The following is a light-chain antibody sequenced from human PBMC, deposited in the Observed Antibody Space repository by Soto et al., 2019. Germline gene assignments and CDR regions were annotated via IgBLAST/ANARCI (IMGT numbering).Light chain of an antibody. CDR1: SSDVGSYNL. CDR3: CSYAGRV. J-gene: IGLJ1*01. Sequence: QSALTQPASVSGSPGQSITISCTGTSSDVGSYNLVSWYQQHPGKAPKLMIYEGSKRPSGVSNRFSGSKSGNTASLTFSGLQAEDEADYYCCSYAGRVFGTGTKVTVL. V-gene: IGLV2-23*01. CDR2: EGS.